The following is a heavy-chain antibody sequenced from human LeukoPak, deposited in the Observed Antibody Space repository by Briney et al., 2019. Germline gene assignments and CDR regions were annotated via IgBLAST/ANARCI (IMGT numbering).Heavy chain of an antibody. Sequence: TGGSLRLSCAASRFTFSNYLMHWVRQAPGKGLEWVALLSYDGSNEYYADSVKGRFTISRDNSKNTLYLQMNSLRAEDTAVYYCARGRGSYSADYWGQGTLVIVSS. J-gene: IGHJ4*02. CDR1: RFTFSNYL. CDR3: ARGRGSYSADY. CDR2: LSYDGSNE. V-gene: IGHV3-30-3*01. D-gene: IGHD1-26*01.